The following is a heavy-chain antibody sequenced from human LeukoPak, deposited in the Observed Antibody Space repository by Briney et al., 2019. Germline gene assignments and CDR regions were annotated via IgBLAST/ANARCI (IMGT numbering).Heavy chain of an antibody. Sequence: GGSLRLSCAASGFTLSSYGMHWVRQAPGKGLEWVSGISWNSGSIGYADSVKGRFTISRDNAKNSLYLQMNSLRAEDTALYYCAKDILAAAGTCFDYWGQGTLVTVSS. D-gene: IGHD6-13*01. CDR1: GFTLSSYG. J-gene: IGHJ4*02. CDR3: AKDILAAAGTCFDY. V-gene: IGHV3-9*01. CDR2: ISWNSGSI.